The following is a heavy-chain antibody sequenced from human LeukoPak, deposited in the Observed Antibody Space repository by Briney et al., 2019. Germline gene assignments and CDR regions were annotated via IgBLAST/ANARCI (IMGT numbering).Heavy chain of an antibody. J-gene: IGHJ3*02. Sequence: SETLSLTCTVSGGSISSSSYYWGWIRQPPGKGLEWYGSIYYSGSTYYNPSLKSRVTISVDTSKNQFSLKLSSVTAADTAVYYCARHVACIAVARDAFDIWGQGTMVTVSS. CDR3: ARHVACIAVARDAFDI. D-gene: IGHD6-19*01. CDR1: GGSISSSSYY. V-gene: IGHV4-39*01. CDR2: IYYSGST.